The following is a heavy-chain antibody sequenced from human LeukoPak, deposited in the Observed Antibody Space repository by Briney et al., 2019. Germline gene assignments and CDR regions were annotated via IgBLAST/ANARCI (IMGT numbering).Heavy chain of an antibody. CDR2: IYYSGST. CDR3: ARVVRCSGGSCYYYFDY. V-gene: IGHV4-30-4*08. D-gene: IGHD2-15*01. CDR1: GGSISSGDYY. J-gene: IGHJ4*02. Sequence: PSETLSLTCTVSGGSISSGDYYWSWIRQPPGKGLEWIGYIYYSGSTYYNPSLKSRVTISVDTSKNQFPLKLSSVTAAGTAVYYCARVVRCSGGSCYYYFDYWGQGTLVTVSS.